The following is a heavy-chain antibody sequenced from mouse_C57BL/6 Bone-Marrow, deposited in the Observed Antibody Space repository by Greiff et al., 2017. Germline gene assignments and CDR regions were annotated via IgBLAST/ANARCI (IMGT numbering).Heavy chain of an antibody. V-gene: IGHV14-4*01. CDR2: IDPENGDT. J-gene: IGHJ2*01. Sequence: VQLKQSGAELVRPGASVKLSCTASGFNIKDDYMHWVKQRPEQGLEWIGWIDPENGDTEYASKFQGKATITADTSSNTAYLQLSSLTSEDTAVYYCTPYYYGSSYGYGGQGTTLTVSS. CDR3: TPYYYGSSYGY. CDR1: GFNIKDDY. D-gene: IGHD1-1*01.